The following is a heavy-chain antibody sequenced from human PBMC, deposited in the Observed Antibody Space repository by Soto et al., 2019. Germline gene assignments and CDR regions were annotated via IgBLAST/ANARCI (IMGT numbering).Heavy chain of an antibody. D-gene: IGHD6-19*01. J-gene: IGHJ5*02. Sequence: QVQLVASGGGVVQSGRSLTLSCAASGFSLRTYGMHWLRRAPGKGLEWVAFIWYDGTKKFYANSVKGRSTISKDNSNNILYLQMSGLRAEDTAVYYCARDVVTTVAGSVNWFDPWGQGTLVTVSS. CDR3: ARDVVTTVAGSVNWFDP. CDR1: GFSLRTYG. V-gene: IGHV3-33*01. CDR2: IWYDGTKK.